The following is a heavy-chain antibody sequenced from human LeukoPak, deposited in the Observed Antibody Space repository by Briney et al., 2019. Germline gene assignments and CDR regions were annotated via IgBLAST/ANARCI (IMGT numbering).Heavy chain of an antibody. J-gene: IGHJ4*02. Sequence: GASVKVSCKASGYTFTGYYMHWVRQAPGQGLEWMGWTNPNSGGTNYAQKFQGRVTMTRDTSISTAYMELSRLRSDDTAVYYCAREAPPDIVVVVAASFDYWGQGTLVTVSS. CDR2: TNPNSGGT. CDR3: AREAPPDIVVVVAASFDY. V-gene: IGHV1-2*02. D-gene: IGHD2-15*01. CDR1: GYTFTGYY.